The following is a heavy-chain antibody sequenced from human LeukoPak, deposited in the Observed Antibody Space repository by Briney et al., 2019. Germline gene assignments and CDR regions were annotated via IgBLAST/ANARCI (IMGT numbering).Heavy chain of an antibody. Sequence: SETLSLTCSVSGGSIGKYHWTWIRQPPGKRLEWIGYVYYTGNLNYNPSLDHRVSLSIDTSKNQFSLSLSSVTAADTAVYYCARDQSGSYYLDYWGQGTLVTVSS. D-gene: IGHD1-26*01. CDR2: VYYTGNL. CDR1: GGSIGKYH. J-gene: IGHJ4*02. V-gene: IGHV4-59*12. CDR3: ARDQSGSYYLDY.